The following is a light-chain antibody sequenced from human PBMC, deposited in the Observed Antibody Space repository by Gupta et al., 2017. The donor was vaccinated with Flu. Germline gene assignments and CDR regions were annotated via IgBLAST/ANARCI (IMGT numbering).Light chain of an antibody. CDR1: TSNLGADYV. Sequence: SILTQPPSLTGAPGQRITIPCTGTTSNLGADYVVHWYQQVAEPAPKLPIYSNTSRPSGVPDRFSGSKSGYSASLIISGLQAEDEADYYCQSFDSSMSVVFGGGTKLTVL. CDR2: SNT. CDR3: QSFDSSMSVV. J-gene: IGLJ2*01. V-gene: IGLV1-40*01.